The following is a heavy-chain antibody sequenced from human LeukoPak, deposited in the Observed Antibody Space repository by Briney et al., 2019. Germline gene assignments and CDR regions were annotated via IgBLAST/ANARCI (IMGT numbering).Heavy chain of an antibody. CDR3: ASGVGAYDY. CDR2: IYSGGST. D-gene: IGHD1-26*01. J-gene: IGHJ4*02. CDR1: GFTFNNYI. Sequence: TGGSLRLSCAASGFTFNNYIMNWVRQAPGKGLEWVSIIYSGGSTYYADSVKGRFTISRDNSKNTLYLQMNSLRAEDTAVYYCASGVGAYDYWGQGTLVTVSS. V-gene: IGHV3-66*01.